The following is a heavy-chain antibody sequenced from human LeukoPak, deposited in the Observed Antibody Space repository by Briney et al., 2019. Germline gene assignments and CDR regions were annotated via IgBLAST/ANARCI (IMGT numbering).Heavy chain of an antibody. Sequence: PGXSLQISCQGSGYIFTSYWIGWVRQVPGKGLEWMGIIYPGNSGTRYSPSFQGQVTISADKSISTAYLQWSSLKASDTAMYYCARPPSRDGYNLGYWGQGTLVTVSS. CDR2: IYPGNSGT. D-gene: IGHD5-24*01. J-gene: IGHJ4*02. CDR1: GYIFTSYW. CDR3: ARPPSRDGYNLGY. V-gene: IGHV5-51*01.